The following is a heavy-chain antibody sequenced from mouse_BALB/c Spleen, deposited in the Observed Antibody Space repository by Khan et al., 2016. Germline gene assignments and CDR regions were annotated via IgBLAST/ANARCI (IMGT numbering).Heavy chain of an antibody. V-gene: IGHV3-2*02. J-gene: IGHJ3*01. CDR3: SREEQSYIAY. D-gene: IGHD2-12*01. CDR2: ISYSGDP. Sequence: EVQLQESGPGLVKPSQSLSLTCTVTGYSITSDYAWNWIRQFPGNKLVWLGYISYSGDPHYNPSLSSRISITRDTSKNQFFLQLNSVTADGKGKDYCSREEQSYIAYWGAGTPVTVS. CDR1: GYSITSDYA.